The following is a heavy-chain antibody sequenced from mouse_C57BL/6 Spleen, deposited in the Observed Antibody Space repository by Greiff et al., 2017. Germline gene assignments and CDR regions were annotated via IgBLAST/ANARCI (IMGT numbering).Heavy chain of an antibody. J-gene: IGHJ2*01. CDR3: ARGVYYDYDEVDY. CDR2: IHPNSGST. V-gene: IGHV1-64*01. Sequence: QVQLQQPGAELVKPGASVKLSCKASGYTCTSYWMHWVKQRPGQGLEWIGMIHPNSGSTNYNEKFKSKATLTVDKSSSTAYMQLSSLTSEDSAVYYCARGVYYDYDEVDYWGQGTTLTVSS. D-gene: IGHD2-4*01. CDR1: GYTCTSYW.